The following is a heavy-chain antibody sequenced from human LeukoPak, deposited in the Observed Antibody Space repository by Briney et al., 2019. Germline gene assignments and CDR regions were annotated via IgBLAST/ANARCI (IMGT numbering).Heavy chain of an antibody. J-gene: IGHJ3*02. CDR2: IYYSGST. D-gene: IGHD3-9*01. V-gene: IGHV4-59*01. CDR1: GGSISSYY. Sequence: PSETLSLTCTVSGGSISSYYWSRIRQPPGKGLEWIGYIYYSGSTNYNPSLKSRVTISVDTSKNQFSLKLSSVTAADTAVYYCARDIDDILTGYDRGAFDIWSQGTMVTVSS. CDR3: ARDIDDILTGYDRGAFDI.